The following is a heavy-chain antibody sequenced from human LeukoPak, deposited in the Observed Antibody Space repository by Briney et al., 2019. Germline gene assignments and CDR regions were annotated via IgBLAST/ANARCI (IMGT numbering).Heavy chain of an antibody. V-gene: IGHV4-30-4*01. CDR1: GGSISSGDSY. CDR2: IYYSGST. CDR3: TREAIAAGKNFDY. J-gene: IGHJ4*02. Sequence: SQTLSLTCTVSGGSISSGDSYWSWIRQPPGKGLEWIGYIYYSGSTYYNPSLKSRVTISVDTSKNQFSLKLSSVTAADTAVYYCTREAIAAGKNFDYWGQGTLVTISS. D-gene: IGHD6-25*01.